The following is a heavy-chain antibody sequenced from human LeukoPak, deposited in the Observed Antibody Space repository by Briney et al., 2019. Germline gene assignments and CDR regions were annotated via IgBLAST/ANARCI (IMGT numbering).Heavy chain of an antibody. CDR2: ISSSGSTI. V-gene: IGHV3-48*03. CDR3: AKDSRTYYYGSGSFFLPKRPLGYFDY. CDR1: GFTFSSYE. J-gene: IGHJ4*02. Sequence: GGSLRLSCAASGFTFSSYEMNWARQAPGKGLEWVSYISSSGSTIYYADSVKGRFTISRDNSKNTLYLQMISLRAEDTAVYYCAKDSRTYYYGSGSFFLPKRPLGYFDYWGQGTLVTVSS. D-gene: IGHD3-10*01.